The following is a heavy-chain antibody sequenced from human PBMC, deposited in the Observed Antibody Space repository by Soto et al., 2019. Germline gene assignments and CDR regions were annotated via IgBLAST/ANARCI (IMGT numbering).Heavy chain of an antibody. CDR3: AKGGYNINSHLDC. V-gene: IGHV3-21*04. Sequence: ETLSLTCTVSGGSISSSGYYWGWVRQAPGKGLEWVSSISSSSSYIYYADSVKGRFTISRDNSKNTLYLHMSSLTAEDTAIYYCAKGGYNINSHLDCWGQGTLVTVSS. CDR2: ISSSSSYI. D-gene: IGHD1-20*01. J-gene: IGHJ4*02. CDR1: GGSISSSGYY.